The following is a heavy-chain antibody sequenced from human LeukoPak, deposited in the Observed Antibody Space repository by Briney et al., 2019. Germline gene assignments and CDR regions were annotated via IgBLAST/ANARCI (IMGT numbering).Heavy chain of an antibody. CDR1: GYTFTSYG. Sequence: ASVKVSCKASGYTFTSYGISWVRQAPGQGLEWMGWISAYNGNTNYAQKLQGRVTMTTDTSTSTAYMELRSLRSDDTAVYYCARLRIVATIPGSNDYGDYPLDYWGQGTLVTVSS. J-gene: IGHJ4*02. D-gene: IGHD4-17*01. CDR2: ISAYNGNT. CDR3: ARLRIVATIPGSNDYGDYPLDY. V-gene: IGHV1-18*01.